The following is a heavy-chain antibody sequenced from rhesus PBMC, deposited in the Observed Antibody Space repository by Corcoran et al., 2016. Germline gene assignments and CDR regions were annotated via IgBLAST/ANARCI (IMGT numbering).Heavy chain of an antibody. CDR2: ISGSSRST. J-gene: IGHJ4*01. Sequence: QVQLQESGPGLVKPSETLSLTCAVSGYSISSGYSWVWTRPPPWKGREYLGYISGSSRSTYYNPSLDSRVTISKDTSKNQFSLKVSSVTAADTAVYYCARQYSTAVSNWGQGVLVTVSS. CDR1: GYSISSGYS. CDR3: ARQYSTAVSN. V-gene: IGHV4-99*01. D-gene: IGHD4-29*01.